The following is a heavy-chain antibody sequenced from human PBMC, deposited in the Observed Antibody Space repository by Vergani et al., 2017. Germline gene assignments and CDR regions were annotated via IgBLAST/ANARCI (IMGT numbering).Heavy chain of an antibody. J-gene: IGHJ6*03. CDR2: VSPYNGNT. Sequence: QSQLVQSGDEVKKPGASVKVSCKTSGYSFINYGISWVRQAPGQGLEWLGWVSPYNGNTNYGQKIQGRVTMTTDTSTRTAYMQLRSLTFDDTAVYYCASIPRGSAGSYYYYMDVWGKGTTVTVSS. CDR1: GYSFINYG. V-gene: IGHV1-18*01. D-gene: IGHD6-25*01. CDR3: ASIPRGSAGSYYYYMDV.